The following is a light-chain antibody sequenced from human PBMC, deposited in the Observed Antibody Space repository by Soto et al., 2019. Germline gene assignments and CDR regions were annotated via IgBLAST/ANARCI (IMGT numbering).Light chain of an antibody. CDR2: DAS. Sequence: DIQMTQSPSTLSASVGDRVTITCRASQRSSSCLAWYQQKPGKAPKLLIYDASSLESGVPSRFSGSGSGTEFTLPISSLQPDDFATYYCQQYNSYSYTFGQRTKLEIK. V-gene: IGKV1-5*01. J-gene: IGKJ2*01. CDR1: QRSSSC. CDR3: QQYNSYSYT.